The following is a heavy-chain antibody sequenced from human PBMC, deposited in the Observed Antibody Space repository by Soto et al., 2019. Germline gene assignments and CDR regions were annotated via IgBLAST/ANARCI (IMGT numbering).Heavy chain of an antibody. Sequence: GESLKISCQGSGYSFTSDWISWVRQMAVKGLEWMGRIDPSDSYTNYSPSFQGHVTISADKSISTAYLQWSSLKASDTAMYYCARGRGYSYGFPGTSDYWGQGTLVTVSA. V-gene: IGHV5-10-1*01. D-gene: IGHD5-18*01. CDR1: GYSFTSDW. CDR2: IDPSDSYT. CDR3: ARGRGYSYGFPGTSDY. J-gene: IGHJ4*02.